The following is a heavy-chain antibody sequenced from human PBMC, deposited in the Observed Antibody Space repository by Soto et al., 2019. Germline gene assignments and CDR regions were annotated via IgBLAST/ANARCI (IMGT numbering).Heavy chain of an antibody. CDR3: DRGLYGYYAFDH. J-gene: IGHJ4*02. CDR1: GASIRSSDYY. CDR2: IYFNGSN. D-gene: IGHD4-17*01. V-gene: IGHV4-30-4*01. Sequence: QVQLQESGPGLVKPSQTLSLICAVSGASIRSSDYYWSWIRQPPGKGLKWIGYIYFNGSNYYNPSLEGRVTISEETSDNHCCLRLTSVTAADTAVYYCDRGLYGYYAFDHWGQGALVTVSS.